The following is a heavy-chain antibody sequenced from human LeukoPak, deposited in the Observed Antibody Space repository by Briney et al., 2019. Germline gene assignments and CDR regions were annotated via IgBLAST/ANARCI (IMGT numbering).Heavy chain of an antibody. Sequence: SETLSLTCTVSGGSISSYYWSWIRQPPGEGLEWIGYIYYSGSTNYNPSLKSRVTISVDTSKNQFSLKLSSVTAADTAVYYCARGYGYYDSSGFKYYFDYWGQGTLVTVSS. CDR2: IYYSGST. D-gene: IGHD3-22*01. J-gene: IGHJ4*02. CDR3: ARGYGYYDSSGFKYYFDY. V-gene: IGHV4-59*01. CDR1: GGSISSYY.